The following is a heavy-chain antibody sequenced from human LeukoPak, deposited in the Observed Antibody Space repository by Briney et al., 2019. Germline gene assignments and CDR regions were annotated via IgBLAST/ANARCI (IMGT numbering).Heavy chain of an antibody. J-gene: IGHJ5*02. Sequence: PGGSLRLSCAASGFTFSSYAMSWVRQAPGKGLEWVSYISSSGSTIYYADSVKGRFTISRDNAKNSLYLQMSSLRAEDTAVYYCARGITSTTITIFGVVQAFDPWGQGTLVTVSS. CDR1: GFTFSSYA. CDR3: ARGITSTTITIFGVVQAFDP. D-gene: IGHD3-3*01. V-gene: IGHV3-48*04. CDR2: ISSSGSTI.